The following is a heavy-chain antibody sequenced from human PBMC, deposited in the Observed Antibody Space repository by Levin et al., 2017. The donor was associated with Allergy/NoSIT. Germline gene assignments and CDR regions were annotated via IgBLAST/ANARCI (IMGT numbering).Heavy chain of an antibody. CDR2: IKSKTDGGTT. CDR3: TTVMENEKLLWFGELWVTLDY. J-gene: IGHJ4*02. V-gene: IGHV3-15*01. D-gene: IGHD3-10*01. CDR1: GFTFSNAW. Sequence: GGSLRLSCAASGFTFSNAWMSWVRQAPGKGLEWVGRIKSKTDGGTTDYAAPVKGRFTISRDDSKNTLYLQMNSLKTEDTAVYYCTTVMENEKLLWFGELWVTLDYWGQGTLVTVSS.